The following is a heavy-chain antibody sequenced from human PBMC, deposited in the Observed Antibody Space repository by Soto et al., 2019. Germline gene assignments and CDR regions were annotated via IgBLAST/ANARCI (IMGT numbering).Heavy chain of an antibody. CDR2: ISSSSSYI. Sequence: GGSLRLSCAASGFTFSSYSMNWVRPAPGRGLEWVSSISSSSSYIYYADSVKGRFTISRDNAKNSLYLQMNSLRAEDTAVYYCARMGSQRYYYYGMDVWGQGTTVTVSS. D-gene: IGHD6-25*01. CDR1: GFTFSSYS. CDR3: ARMGSQRYYYYGMDV. J-gene: IGHJ6*02. V-gene: IGHV3-21*01.